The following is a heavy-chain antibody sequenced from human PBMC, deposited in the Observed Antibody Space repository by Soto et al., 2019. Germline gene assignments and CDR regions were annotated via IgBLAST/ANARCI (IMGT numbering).Heavy chain of an antibody. J-gene: IGHJ4*02. CDR2: ISGSGGST. D-gene: IGHD3-22*01. Sequence: GGSLRLSCAASGFTFSSYAMSWVRQAPGKGLEWASAISGSGGSTYYADSVKGRFTISRDNSKNTLYLQMNSLRAEDTAVYYCAKESYYYDSSGYYSKPFDYWGQGTLVTVPS. CDR1: GFTFSSYA. V-gene: IGHV3-23*01. CDR3: AKESYYYDSSGYYSKPFDY.